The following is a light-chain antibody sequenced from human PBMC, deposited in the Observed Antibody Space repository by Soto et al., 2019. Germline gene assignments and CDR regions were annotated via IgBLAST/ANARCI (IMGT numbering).Light chain of an antibody. CDR2: GAS. Sequence: ENVLTQSPATLSLSPGERATLSCRASQSVSSYLAWYQQKPGQSPRLLIYGASTRATGIPARFSGSGSGTEFTLTISSLQSEDFAVYYCQQYNNWPPWTFGQGTKVDNK. J-gene: IGKJ1*01. CDR1: QSVSSY. V-gene: IGKV3-15*01. CDR3: QQYNNWPPWT.